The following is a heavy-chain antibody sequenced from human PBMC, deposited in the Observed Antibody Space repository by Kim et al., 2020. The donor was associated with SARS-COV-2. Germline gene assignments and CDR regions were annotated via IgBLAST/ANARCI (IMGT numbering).Heavy chain of an antibody. D-gene: IGHD5-12*01. CDR3: ARGSIVATIFNYYYYMDV. J-gene: IGHJ6*03. CDR2: MNPNSGNT. V-gene: IGHV1-8*01. Sequence: ASVKVSCKASGYTFTSYDINWVRQATGQGLEWMGWMNPNSGNTGYAQKFQGRVTMTRNTSISTAYMELSSLRSEDTAVYYCARGSIVATIFNYYYYMDVCGKGTTVTVSS. CDR1: GYTFTSYD.